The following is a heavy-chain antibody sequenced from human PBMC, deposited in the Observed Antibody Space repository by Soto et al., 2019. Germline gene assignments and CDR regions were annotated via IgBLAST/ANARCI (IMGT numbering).Heavy chain of an antibody. CDR1: GFTFSNAW. CDR3: TTETTGTRGAYFDY. J-gene: IGHJ4*02. V-gene: IGHV3-15*01. D-gene: IGHD1-1*01. Sequence: GGSLRLSCAASGFTFSNAWMSWVRQAPGKGLEWVGRIKSKTDGGTTDYAAPVKGRFTISRDDSKNTLYLQMNSLKTEDTAVYYCTTETTGTRGAYFDYWGQGTLVTVSS. CDR2: IKSKTDGGTT.